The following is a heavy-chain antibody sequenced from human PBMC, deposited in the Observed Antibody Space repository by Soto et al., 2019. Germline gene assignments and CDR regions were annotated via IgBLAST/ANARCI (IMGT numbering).Heavy chain of an antibody. CDR3: ARANGGLYYFDY. Sequence: EVQLVESGGGLVQPGGSLRLSCAASGFTFSSYDMHWVRQATGKGLEWVSATGTAGDTYYPGSVKGRFTISRENAKNSLYLQMNSLRAGDTAVYYCARANGGLYYFDYWGQGTLVTVSS. V-gene: IGHV3-13*01. D-gene: IGHD4-17*01. CDR2: TGTAGDT. CDR1: GFTFSSYD. J-gene: IGHJ4*02.